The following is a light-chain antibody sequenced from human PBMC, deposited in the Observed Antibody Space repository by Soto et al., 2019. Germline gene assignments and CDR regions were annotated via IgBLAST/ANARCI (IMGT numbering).Light chain of an antibody. V-gene: IGKV3-20*01. CDR3: QQYGSSPLLT. Sequence: EIVMTQSPATLSVSPGERVTLSYRASQSVSSSYLAWYQQKPGQAPRLLIYGASSRATGIPDRFSGSGSGTDFTLTISRLETEDFAVYYCQQYGSSPLLTFGGGTKVDIK. J-gene: IGKJ4*01. CDR1: QSVSSSY. CDR2: GAS.